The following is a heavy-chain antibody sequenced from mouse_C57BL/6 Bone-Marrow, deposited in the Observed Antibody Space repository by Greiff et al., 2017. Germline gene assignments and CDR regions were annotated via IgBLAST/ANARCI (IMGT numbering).Heavy chain of an antibody. D-gene: IGHD2-5*01. CDR2: ISSGGSYT. V-gene: IGHV5-6*01. CDR1: GFTFSSYG. Sequence: EVKLQESGGDLVKPGGSLKLSCAASGFTFSSYGMSWVRQTPDKRLEWVATISSGGSYTYYPDSVKGRFTISRDNAKNTLYLQMSSLKSEDTAMYYCARHKAYYSNYDYWGQGTTLTVSS. CDR3: ARHKAYYSNYDY. J-gene: IGHJ2*01.